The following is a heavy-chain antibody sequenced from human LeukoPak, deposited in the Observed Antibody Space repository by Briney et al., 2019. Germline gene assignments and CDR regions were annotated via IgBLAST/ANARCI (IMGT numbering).Heavy chain of an antibody. J-gene: IGHJ5*02. CDR3: ARDKAWLDP. CDR2: IYSAVAT. V-gene: IGHV4-4*07. Sequence: SETLSLTCTVSGGSMGSFYWAWIRQPAGNGLEWIGRIYSAVATTYNPALKSRVTMSIDMSKNQFSLTLRSMTAADTAVYYCARDKAWLDPWGQGTLVTVSS. D-gene: IGHD5-12*01. CDR1: GGSMGSFY.